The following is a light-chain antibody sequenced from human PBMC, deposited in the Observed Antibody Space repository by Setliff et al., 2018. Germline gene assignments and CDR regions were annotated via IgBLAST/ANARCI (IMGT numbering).Light chain of an antibody. J-gene: IGLJ1*01. V-gene: IGLV2-11*01. CDR1: SSDVGAYNY. Sequence: QSALTQPRSVSGSPGRSVTISCTGTSSDVGAYNYVSRYQQHPGKVPKLMIYDVRKRPSGVPDRFSGSKSGNTASLTISGLQAEDEADYCCCSYTGFSYVFGSGTKVTVL. CDR2: DVR. CDR3: CSYTGFSYV.